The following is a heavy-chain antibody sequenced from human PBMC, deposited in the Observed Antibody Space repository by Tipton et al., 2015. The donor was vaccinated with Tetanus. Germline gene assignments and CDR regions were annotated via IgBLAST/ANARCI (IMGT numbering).Heavy chain of an antibody. CDR1: GGSFSDFY. V-gene: IGHV4-34*01. CDR2: INHSGSA. D-gene: IGHD1-1*01. Sequence: TLSLTCTVSGGSFSDFYWSWIRQSPGQGLVWIGEINHSGSANKNPSLKSRVTMSVDTSNKQFSLRLNSVTAADTAVYYCARANNEFPKKGPFDSWGQGSLVIVSS. CDR3: ARANNEFPKKGPFDS. J-gene: IGHJ4*02.